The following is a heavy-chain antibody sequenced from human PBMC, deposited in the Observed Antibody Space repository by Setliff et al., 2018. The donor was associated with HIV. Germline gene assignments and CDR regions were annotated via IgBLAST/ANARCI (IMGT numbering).Heavy chain of an antibody. CDR3: ARSRTLVGYSSRWFFDY. V-gene: IGHV4-39*01. CDR1: GGSISSSSYY. D-gene: IGHD6-13*01. J-gene: IGHJ4*02. Sequence: SETLSLTCTVSGGSISSSSYYWGWIRQPPGKGLEWIGSIYYSGSTYYNPSLKSRVTISVDTSKNQFSLKLSSVTAADTTVYYCARSRTLVGYSSRWFFDYWGQGTRVTVSS. CDR2: IYYSGST.